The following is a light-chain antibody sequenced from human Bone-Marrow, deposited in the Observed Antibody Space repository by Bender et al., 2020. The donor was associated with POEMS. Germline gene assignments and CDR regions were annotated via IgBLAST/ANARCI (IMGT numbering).Light chain of an antibody. J-gene: IGLJ3*02. Sequence: QSVLTQPPSASGTPGQRVTISCSGSSSNIGSNTVNWYQQLPGTAPRLLIYTNNERPSGVPDRFSGSKSGTSASLAISGLQAEDEADYYCSSYTNSITWVFGGGTKVTVL. V-gene: IGLV1-44*01. CDR2: TNN. CDR1: SSNIGSNT. CDR3: SSYTNSITWV.